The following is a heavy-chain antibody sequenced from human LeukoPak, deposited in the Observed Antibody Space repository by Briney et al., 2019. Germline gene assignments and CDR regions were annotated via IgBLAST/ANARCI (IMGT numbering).Heavy chain of an antibody. CDR3: ARRPHYYDSSGSRTNWFDP. V-gene: IGHV4-39*01. CDR1: GVSISSSNSY. CDR2: IYYSGNT. J-gene: IGHJ5*02. Sequence: SETLSLTCTVSGVSISSSNSYWGWIRQPPGKGLEWIGSIYYSGNTYYNASLKSQVSISIDTSKNQFSLKLSSVTAADTAVYYCARRPHYYDSSGSRTNWFDPWGQGTLVTVSS. D-gene: IGHD3-22*01.